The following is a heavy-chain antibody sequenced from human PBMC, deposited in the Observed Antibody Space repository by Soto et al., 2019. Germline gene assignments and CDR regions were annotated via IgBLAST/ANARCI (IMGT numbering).Heavy chain of an antibody. CDR2: ISGSGDRT. D-gene: IGHD6-19*01. CDR1: GFTFSRYA. Sequence: PGGSVRFSCAACGFTFSRYAMSWVRQAPGKGLGWVSGISGSGDRTNYADSVKGRFTISRENSKNTLYLQMNSLGAEDTAVYYCAGRVPGTKYWGHGTLVNVSS. V-gene: IGHV3-23*01. CDR3: AGRVPGTKY. J-gene: IGHJ4*01.